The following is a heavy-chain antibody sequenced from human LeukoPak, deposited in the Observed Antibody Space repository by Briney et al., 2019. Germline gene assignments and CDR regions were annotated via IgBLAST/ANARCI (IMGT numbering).Heavy chain of an antibody. V-gene: IGHV4-59*01. Sequence: SETLSLTCTVSGGSLSSYYWSWIRQPPGKGLEWSGYIYYSGSTNYNPSLTSRVTISVDTSKNQFSLKLSSVTAADTAVYYCARDIVEVTYCGGDCYSWAFDIWGQGTMVTVSS. D-gene: IGHD2-21*02. J-gene: IGHJ3*02. CDR3: ARDIVEVTYCGGDCYSWAFDI. CDR2: IYYSGST. CDR1: GGSLSSYY.